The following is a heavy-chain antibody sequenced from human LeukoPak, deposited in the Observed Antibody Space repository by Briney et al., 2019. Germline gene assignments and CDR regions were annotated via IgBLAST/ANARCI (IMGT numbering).Heavy chain of an antibody. D-gene: IGHD2-21*01. Sequence: GESLKVSCKASGYTFTSYYMHWVRQAPGQGLEWMGIINPSGGSTSYAQKFQGRVTMTRDTSTSTVYMELSSLRSEDTAVYYCASGSIPGDAFDIWGQGTMVTVSS. CDR2: INPSGGST. V-gene: IGHV1-46*01. CDR1: GYTFTSYY. J-gene: IGHJ3*02. CDR3: ASGSIPGDAFDI.